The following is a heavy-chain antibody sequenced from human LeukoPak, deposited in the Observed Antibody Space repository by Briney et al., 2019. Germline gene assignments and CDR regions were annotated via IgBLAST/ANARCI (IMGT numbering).Heavy chain of an antibody. CDR3: ARGPVVVVAATLYNWFDP. CDR1: GFTFSSYS. Sequence: GGSLRLSCAASGFTFSSYSMLWVRQAPGKGLEWVSYISSSSSTIYYADSVKGRFTISRDNAKNSLYLQMNTLRAEDTAVYYCARGPVVVVAATLYNWFDPWGQGTLVTVSS. J-gene: IGHJ5*02. CDR2: ISSSSSTI. D-gene: IGHD2-15*01. V-gene: IGHV3-48*01.